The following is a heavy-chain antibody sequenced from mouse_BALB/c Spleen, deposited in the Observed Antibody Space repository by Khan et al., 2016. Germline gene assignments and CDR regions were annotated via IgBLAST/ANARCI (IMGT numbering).Heavy chain of an antibody. CDR1: GLHLKDTY. CDR2: IDPPNGNT. CDR3: ARMSRK. J-gene: IGHJ2*01. Sequence: VPLQPSGAELVKSGATVKLSCTASGLHLKDTYMHWLKQWPEQGLEWIGRIDPPNGNTKYEPKFQGKATITADTSSTTAYLQLSSLTSEDPAGNYCARMSRKWGQGTTLTVSS. V-gene: IGHV14-3*02.